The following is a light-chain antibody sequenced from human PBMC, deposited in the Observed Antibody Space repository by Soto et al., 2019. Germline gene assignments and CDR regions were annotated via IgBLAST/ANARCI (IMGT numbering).Light chain of an antibody. J-gene: IGLJ2*01. CDR1: SGHTKYA. V-gene: IGLV4-69*01. CDR2: VRSDGSH. Sequence: QLVLPQSSSASASLGASVKLTCTLNSGHTKYAVAWHQQKPDQAPRFLMRVRSDGSHTKGDGIPDRFAGSTSGAEHYLTISSLQSEDEADYYCQTWGVGFQVFGGGTKLTVL. CDR3: QTWGVGFQV.